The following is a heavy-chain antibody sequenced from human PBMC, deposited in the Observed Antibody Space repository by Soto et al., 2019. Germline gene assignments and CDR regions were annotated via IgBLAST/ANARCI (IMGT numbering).Heavy chain of an antibody. CDR1: GFSLSTSGVG. D-gene: IGHD6-13*01. Sequence: QITLKESGTTLVKPTQTLTLTCTFSGFSLSTSGVGVGWIRQPPGKALEWLALIYWDDDKRYSPSLKSRLTLTKDTSKNQVVLTMTNMDPVDTATYYCARPGGGSSFDYWGQGTLVTVSS. CDR2: IYWDDDK. J-gene: IGHJ4*02. V-gene: IGHV2-5*02. CDR3: ARPGGGSSFDY.